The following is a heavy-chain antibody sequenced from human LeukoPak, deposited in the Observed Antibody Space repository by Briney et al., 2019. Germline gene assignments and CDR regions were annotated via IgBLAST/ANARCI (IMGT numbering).Heavy chain of an antibody. CDR1: GFTFSDYY. CDR2: ISSSGSTI. D-gene: IGHD1-20*01. CDR3: ARDNRYNWNDVGYYFDY. J-gene: IGHJ4*02. Sequence: GGSLRLSCAASGFTFSDYYMSWIRQAPGKGLEWVSYISSSGSTIYYADSVKGRFTISRDNAKNSLYLQMNSLRAEDTAAYYCARDNRYNWNDVGYYFDYWGQGTLVTVSS. V-gene: IGHV3-11*01.